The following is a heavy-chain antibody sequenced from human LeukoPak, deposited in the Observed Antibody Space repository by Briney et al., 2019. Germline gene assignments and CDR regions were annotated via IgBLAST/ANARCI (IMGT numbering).Heavy chain of an antibody. V-gene: IGHV1-2*02. J-gene: IGHJ3*02. Sequence: ASVKVSCKASGGTFSSYAISWVRQAPRQGLEWKVWINPNSGGTNYAQKFQGRVTMTRDTSISTACMELSRLRSDDTDVYYCAVHYYDSSGYYFSGAFDIWGQGTMVTVSS. CDR2: INPNSGGT. D-gene: IGHD3-22*01. CDR1: GGTFSSYA. CDR3: AVHYYDSSGYYFSGAFDI.